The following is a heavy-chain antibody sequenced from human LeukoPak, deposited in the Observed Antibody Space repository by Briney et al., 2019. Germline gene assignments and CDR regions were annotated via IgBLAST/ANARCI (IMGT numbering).Heavy chain of an antibody. CDR2: VYTSGGT. CDR1: GGSIRDYY. CDR3: ARAAEYSSGWYLFDY. Sequence: PSETLSLTCTVPGGSIRDYYWTWIRQPAGKGLEWIGRVYTSGGTNYNPSLKSRVTMSVDTSKNQFSLKLSSVTAADTAMYYCARAAEYSSGWYLFDYWGQGILVTVSA. V-gene: IGHV4-4*07. J-gene: IGHJ4*02. D-gene: IGHD6-19*01.